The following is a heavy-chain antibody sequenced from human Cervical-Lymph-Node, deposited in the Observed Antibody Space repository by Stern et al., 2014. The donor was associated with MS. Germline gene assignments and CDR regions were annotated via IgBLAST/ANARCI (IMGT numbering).Heavy chain of an antibody. J-gene: IGHJ3*02. Sequence: VQLVESGAGVEKPGWSVKVSCKASGGTFSRFAIRWVRQAPGQGLECVGAIIPSIGIANHAQKFQDRVTITANKSTNTGYMELSSLRSEDTALYYCARDGGGVDIWGQGTMVSVSS. CDR3: ARDGGGVDI. CDR1: GGTFSRFA. CDR2: IIPSIGIA. V-gene: IGHV1-69*17.